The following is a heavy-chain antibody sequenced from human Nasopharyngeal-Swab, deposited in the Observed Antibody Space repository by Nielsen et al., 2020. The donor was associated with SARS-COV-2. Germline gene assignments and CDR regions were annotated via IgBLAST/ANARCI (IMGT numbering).Heavy chain of an antibody. CDR2: FDPEDGET. CDR1: GYTFTSYD. Sequence: ASVKVSCKASGYTFTSYDINWVRQATGQGLEWMGGFDPEDGETIYAQKFQGRVTMTEDTSTDTAYMELSSLRSEDTAVYYCATDRYSSSWSPYNWFDPWGQGTLVTVSS. J-gene: IGHJ5*02. CDR3: ATDRYSSSWSPYNWFDP. D-gene: IGHD6-13*01. V-gene: IGHV1-24*01.